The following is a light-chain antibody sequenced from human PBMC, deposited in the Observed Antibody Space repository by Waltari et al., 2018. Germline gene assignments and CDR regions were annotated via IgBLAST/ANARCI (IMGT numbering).Light chain of an antibody. CDR1: QSISRY. CDR2: AAS. Sequence: EIVLTQSPGTLSLSPGERATLSCRASQSISRYLAWYQQKPGQAPRLLIYAASSGATGIPDRFSGSGSGTDFSLTISRLEPEDFAVYYCQNHERLPAMFGQGTKVEIK. V-gene: IGKV3-20*01. CDR3: QNHERLPAM. J-gene: IGKJ1*01.